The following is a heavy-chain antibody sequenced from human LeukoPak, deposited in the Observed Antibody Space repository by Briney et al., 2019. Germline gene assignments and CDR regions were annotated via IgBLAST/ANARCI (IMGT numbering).Heavy chain of an antibody. Sequence: SETLSLTCTVSGGSISSSSYYWGWIRQPPGKGLEWIGSIYYSGSTYYNPSLKSRVTISVDTSKNQFSLKLSSVTAADTAVYYCARLNRLAKPPADYWGQGTLVTVSS. D-gene: IGHD2/OR15-2a*01. CDR2: IYYSGST. V-gene: IGHV4-39*01. CDR1: GGSISSSSYY. CDR3: ARLNRLAKPPADY. J-gene: IGHJ4*02.